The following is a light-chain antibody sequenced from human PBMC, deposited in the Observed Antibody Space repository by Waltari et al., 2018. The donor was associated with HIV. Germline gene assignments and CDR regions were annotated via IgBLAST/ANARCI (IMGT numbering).Light chain of an antibody. J-gene: IGLJ1*01. CDR2: DVN. Sequence: ALTQPRSVSGSPGQSVTISCTGTSSDVGAYNYVSWYQQHPGKAPKLMIYDVNKRPSGVPDRFSGSKSGNTASLNISGLQAEDESDYYCCSYAGIWGVFGTGTKVTVL. CDR1: SSDVGAYNY. V-gene: IGLV2-11*01. CDR3: CSYAGIWGV.